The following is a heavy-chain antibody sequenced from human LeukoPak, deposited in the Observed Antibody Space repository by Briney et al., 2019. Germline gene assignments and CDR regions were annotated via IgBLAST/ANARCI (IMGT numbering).Heavy chain of an antibody. CDR3: ARDPTNTSGRCAYFCS. CDR2: FSSFIGDT. J-gene: IGHJ4*02. CDR1: GYTFNHHG. Sequence: SVKVSCKPSGYTFNHHGISWVSQAPGHGLKWLGGFSSFIGDTHYAQKLQCRVTTTSDTSTPTAYMELRTLRADDSALYYCARDPTNTSGRCAYFCSRGTGTLVTVSS. V-gene: IGHV1-18*01. D-gene: IGHD6-19*01.